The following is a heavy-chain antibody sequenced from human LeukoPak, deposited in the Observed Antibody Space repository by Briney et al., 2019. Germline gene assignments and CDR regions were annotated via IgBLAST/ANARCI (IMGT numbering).Heavy chain of an antibody. D-gene: IGHD2-15*01. CDR3: AKDLVSCSGGSCYFFGSPSYYMDV. Sequence: GGSLRLSCAASGFTFSSYGMHWVRQAPGKGLEWVAFIRYDGSNKYYADSVKGRFTISRDNSKNTLYLQMNSLRAEDTAVYYCAKDLVSCSGGSCYFFGSPSYYMDVWGKGTTVTISS. J-gene: IGHJ6*03. CDR1: GFTFSSYG. V-gene: IGHV3-30*02. CDR2: IRYDGSNK.